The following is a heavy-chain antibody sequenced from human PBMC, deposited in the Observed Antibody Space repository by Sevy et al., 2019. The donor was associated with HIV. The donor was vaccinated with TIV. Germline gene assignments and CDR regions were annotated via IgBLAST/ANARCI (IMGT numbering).Heavy chain of an antibody. J-gene: IGHJ1*01. CDR1: GFTFSSYS. D-gene: IGHD1-26*01. Sequence: GGSLRLSCAASGFTFSSYSMNWVRQAPGKGLEWVAVTSYDGSHKYYADSVKGRFTVSRDNSRNILSLEMSSLTRDDTAVYYCARGENDDEFFQYSGQGTLVTVSS. V-gene: IGHV3-30*03. CDR2: TSYDGSHK. CDR3: ARGENDDEFFQY.